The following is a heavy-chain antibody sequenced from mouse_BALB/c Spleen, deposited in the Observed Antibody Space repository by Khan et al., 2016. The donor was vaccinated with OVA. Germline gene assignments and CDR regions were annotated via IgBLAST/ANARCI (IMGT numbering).Heavy chain of an antibody. CDR2: ISSAGAYT. CDR3: ASHLTGSFAY. D-gene: IGHD4-1*01. J-gene: IGHJ3*01. CDR1: GFTFSSYG. Sequence: EVELVESGGDLVKPGGSLKLSCAASGFTFSSYGMSWVRQTPDKRLEWVATISSAGAYTYYPDNVTGRFTISRDNAKNTLYLQMSSLKSEDTAMFYCASHLTGSFAYWGQGTMVTVSA. V-gene: IGHV5-6*01.